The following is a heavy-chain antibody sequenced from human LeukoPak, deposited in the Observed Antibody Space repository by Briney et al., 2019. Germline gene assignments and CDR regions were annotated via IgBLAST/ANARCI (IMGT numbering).Heavy chain of an antibody. V-gene: IGHV3-48*01. J-gene: IGHJ3*02. CDR3: ARDFVAVAVDNLGGAFDI. CDR1: GFIFSSYS. Sequence: GGSLRLSCAASGFIFSSYSMNWVRQAPGKGLEWVSYISSSSSTIYYADSVKGRFTISRDNAKNSLYLQMNSLRAEDTAVYYCARDFVAVAVDNLGGAFDIWGQGTMVTVSS. D-gene: IGHD6-19*01. CDR2: ISSSSSTI.